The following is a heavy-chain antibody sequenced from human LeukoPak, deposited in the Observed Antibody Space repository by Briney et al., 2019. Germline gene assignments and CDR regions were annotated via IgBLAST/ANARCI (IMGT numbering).Heavy chain of an antibody. CDR3: ASTYEWRGGWFDP. J-gene: IGHJ5*02. CDR2: IYYSGST. CDR1: GGSISSSSYY. D-gene: IGHD3-3*01. V-gene: IGHV4-39*01. Sequence: TSETLSLTCTVSGGSISSSSYYWGWIRQPPGKGLEWIGSIYYSGSTYYNPSLKSRVTISVDTSKNQFSLKLSSVTAADTAVYYCASTYEWRGGWFDPWGQGTLVTVSS.